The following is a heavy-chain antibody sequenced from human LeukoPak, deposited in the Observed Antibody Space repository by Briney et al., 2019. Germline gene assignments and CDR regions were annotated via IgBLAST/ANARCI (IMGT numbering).Heavy chain of an antibody. Sequence: SDTLSLTCTVSGGPLSSYYWSWIRQPPGKGLEWIGYIYYSGSTNYNPSLKSRVTISVDTSKNQFSLKLSSVTAADTAVYYCAGGYSYGSTYYYMDVWGKGTTVTISS. CDR3: AGGYSYGSTYYYMDV. CDR2: IYYSGST. CDR1: GGPLSSYY. D-gene: IGHD5-18*01. V-gene: IGHV4-59*07. J-gene: IGHJ6*03.